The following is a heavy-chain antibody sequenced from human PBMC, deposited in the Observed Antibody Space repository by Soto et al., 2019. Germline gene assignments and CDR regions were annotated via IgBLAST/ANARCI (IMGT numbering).Heavy chain of an antibody. CDR2: IYYSGST. D-gene: IGHD3-10*01. CDR3: ASLTGRYYGFDYYHYGMDV. J-gene: IGHJ6*02. V-gene: IGHV4-39*01. Sequence: TLSLTCTVSGGSISSSSYYWGWIRQPPGKGLEWIGSIYYSGSTYYNPSLKSRVTISVDTSKNKFSLKLRSVTAADTAVYYCASLTGRYYGFDYYHYGMDVWGQGTTVTVSS. CDR1: GGSISSSSYY.